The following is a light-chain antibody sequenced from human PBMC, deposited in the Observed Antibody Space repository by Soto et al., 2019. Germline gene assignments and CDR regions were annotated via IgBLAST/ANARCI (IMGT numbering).Light chain of an antibody. V-gene: IGKV3-20*01. CDR3: QQYAISPT. CDR1: QSVSTNY. J-gene: IGKJ4*02. Sequence: EIVLTQSPGPLSLSPGARATLSCRASQSVSTNYLSWYQQTPGQAPRILIDDASSRATGVPDKFRGRGSGTDIPLIISGLVAEDFAVYCCQQYAISPTCGGGTKIDIK. CDR2: DAS.